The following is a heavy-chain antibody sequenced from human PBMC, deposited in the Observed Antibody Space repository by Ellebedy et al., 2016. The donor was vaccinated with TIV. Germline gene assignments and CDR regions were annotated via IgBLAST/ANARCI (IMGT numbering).Heavy chain of an antibody. CDR1: GASISSGDDY. Sequence: SETLSLXXTVSGASISSGDDYWSWIRQPPGKGLEWIGEINHSGSTNYNPSLKSRVTISVDTSKNQFSLKLSSVTAADTAVYYCARRFRRFGELNCGFDYWGQGTLVTVSS. D-gene: IGHD3-10*01. J-gene: IGHJ4*02. V-gene: IGHV4-39*07. CDR3: ARRFRRFGELNCGFDY. CDR2: INHSGST.